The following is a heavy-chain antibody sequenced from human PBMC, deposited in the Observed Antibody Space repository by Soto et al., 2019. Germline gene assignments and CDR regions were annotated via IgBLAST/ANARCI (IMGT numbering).Heavy chain of an antibody. V-gene: IGHV1-3*01. CDR2: INAGNGNT. CDR3: AREFSTYYYAMDG. Sequence: ASVKVSCKASGYTFTSYAMHWVRQAPGQGLEWMGWINAGNGNTKYSQKFQGRVTITRDTSASTAYMELSSLRSEDTAVYYCAREFSTYYYAMDGWGQGTTVTVSS. CDR1: GYTFTSYA. J-gene: IGHJ6*02. D-gene: IGHD2-2*01.